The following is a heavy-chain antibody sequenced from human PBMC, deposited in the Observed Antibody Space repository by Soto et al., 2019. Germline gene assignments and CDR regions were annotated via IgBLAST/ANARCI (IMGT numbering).Heavy chain of an antibody. CDR1: ESIFVDDA. V-gene: IGHV3-49*03. CDR2: IRSKAYGGTT. D-gene: IGHD2-2*01. Sequence: QRLSGTACESIFVDDAISWLRKTPGKGLEWVGFIRSKAYGGTTEYAASVKGRFTISRDDSKSIAYLQMNSQKTEDTAVYYCTSCLPPYCSSSKFYVLAYWGQGTPVTVS. J-gene: IGHJ4*02. CDR3: TSCLPPYCSSSKFYVLAY.